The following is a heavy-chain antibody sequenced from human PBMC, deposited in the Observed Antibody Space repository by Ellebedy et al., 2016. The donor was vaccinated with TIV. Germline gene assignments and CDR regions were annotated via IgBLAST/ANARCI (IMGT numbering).Heavy chain of an antibody. D-gene: IGHD2-15*01. V-gene: IGHV1-3*01. Sequence: ASVKVSXXASGYTFTSYAMHWVRQAPGQRLEWMGWINAGNGNTKYSQKLQGRVTMTTDTSTSTAYMELRSLRSDDTAVYYCAREVREGVVANWFDPWGQGTLVTVSS. CDR3: AREVREGVVANWFDP. CDR2: INAGNGNT. J-gene: IGHJ5*02. CDR1: GYTFTSYA.